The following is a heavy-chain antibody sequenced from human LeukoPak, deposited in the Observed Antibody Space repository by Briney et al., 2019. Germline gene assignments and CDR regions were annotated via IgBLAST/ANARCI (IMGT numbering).Heavy chain of an antibody. CDR1: GFTFSSYA. CDR2: IYSGGTT. Sequence: GGSLRLSCAASGFTFSSYAMSWVRQAPGKGLEWVSVIYSGGTTYYADSVKGRFTISRDNSKNTLYLQTNSLRAEDTAVYYCATSDCSGISCFSFDYWGQGTLVTVSS. CDR3: ATSDCSGISCFSFDY. D-gene: IGHD2-15*01. V-gene: IGHV3-66*01. J-gene: IGHJ4*02.